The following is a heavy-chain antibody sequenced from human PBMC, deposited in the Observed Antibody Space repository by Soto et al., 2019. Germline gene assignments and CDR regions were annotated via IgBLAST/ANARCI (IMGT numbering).Heavy chain of an antibody. Sequence: ASVKVSCKASGYTFTSYAMHWVRQAPGQRLEWMGWINAGNGNTKYSQKFQGRVTITRDTSASTAYMELSSLRSEDTAVYYCARDTKPYYYGSNWFDPWGQGTLVTVSS. CDR3: ARDTKPYYYGSNWFDP. D-gene: IGHD3-10*01. V-gene: IGHV1-3*01. CDR2: INAGNGNT. J-gene: IGHJ5*02. CDR1: GYTFTSYA.